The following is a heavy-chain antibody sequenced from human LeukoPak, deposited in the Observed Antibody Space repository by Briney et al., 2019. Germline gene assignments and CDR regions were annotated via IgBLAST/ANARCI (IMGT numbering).Heavy chain of an antibody. CDR1: EFTFSNFD. CDR3: AKEFCGGDCYSGNIDAFDI. CDR2: ISYDGSNK. J-gene: IGHJ3*02. V-gene: IGHV3-30*18. Sequence: GGSLRLSCAASEFTFSNFDMRWVRQAPGKGLEWVAVISYDGSNKYFADSVKGRFTISRDNSKNTLYLQMNSLRAEDTAVYFCAKEFCGGDCYSGNIDAFDIWGQGTMVTVSS. D-gene: IGHD2-21*02.